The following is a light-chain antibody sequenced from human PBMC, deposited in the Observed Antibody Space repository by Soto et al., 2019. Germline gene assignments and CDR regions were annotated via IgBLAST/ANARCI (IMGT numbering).Light chain of an antibody. J-gene: IGKJ3*01. CDR2: GAS. CDR3: QQLQRTPFT. Sequence: QLTQSPSSLSASVGDRVTITCRASQDVSRYLAWYQQKAGKAPKLLIYGASTLQSAVPSRFSGFGSGTEFTLTISSLQPEDFATYHCQQLQRTPFTFGPGTTVDV. V-gene: IGKV1-9*01. CDR1: QDVSRY.